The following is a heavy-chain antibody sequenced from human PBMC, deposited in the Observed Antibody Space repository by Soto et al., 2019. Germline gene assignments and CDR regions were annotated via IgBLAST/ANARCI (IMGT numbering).Heavy chain of an antibody. V-gene: IGHV3-53*01. Sequence: GGSLRLSCAASGFTVSNNYMNWVRQAPGKGLEWVSVIYTGGATYYADSVKGRFTISRDSSKNTLYLQMNSLRAEDTATYYCGGSYSQSLNGLDYWGQGNLVTVS. CDR3: GGSYSQSLNGLDY. D-gene: IGHD1-26*01. CDR1: GFTVSNNY. J-gene: IGHJ4*02. CDR2: IYTGGAT.